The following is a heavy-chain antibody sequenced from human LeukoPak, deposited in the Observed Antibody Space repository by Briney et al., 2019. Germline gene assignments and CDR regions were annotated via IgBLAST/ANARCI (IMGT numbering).Heavy chain of an antibody. J-gene: IGHJ4*02. CDR3: AAESEKSFDY. CDR2: IYYRGTT. V-gene: IGHV4-59*01. CDR1: GGSISSYY. Sequence: SETLSLTCTVSGGSISSYYWSWVRQPPGKRLEWIGYIYYRGTTNYNPSLKSRLTISIDTSKNQFSLKLNSVTAADTAVYYCAAESEKSFDYWSQGTLVTVSS.